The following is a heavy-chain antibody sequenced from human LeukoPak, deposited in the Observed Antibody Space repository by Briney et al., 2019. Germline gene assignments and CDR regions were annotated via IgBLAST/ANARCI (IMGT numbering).Heavy chain of an antibody. CDR3: ASTDTAMVTPPRT. J-gene: IGHJ5*02. V-gene: IGHV5-51*01. CDR1: GYSFTSYW. Sequence: GESLKISCKGSGYSFTSYWIGWVRQMPGKGLEWMGIIYPGDSDTRYSPSFQGQVTISADKSISTAYLQWSSLKASDTAMYYCASTDTAMVTPPRTWGQGTLVTASS. CDR2: IYPGDSDT. D-gene: IGHD5-18*01.